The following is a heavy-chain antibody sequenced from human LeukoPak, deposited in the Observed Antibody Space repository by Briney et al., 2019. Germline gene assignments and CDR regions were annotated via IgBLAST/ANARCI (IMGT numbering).Heavy chain of an antibody. J-gene: IGHJ4*02. V-gene: IGHV4-34*01. D-gene: IGHD3-22*01. Sequence: SETLSLTCTVSGGSISSYCWCWIRKRPPQGLEWIGESNNSESTNYNPPLKSRVTISGDTSKNQFPLKLSPVTAPDTAVYFCARGPRLYCYDRSGYYYYWGQGTLVTVSS. CDR3: ARGPRLYCYDRSGYYYY. CDR1: GGSISSYC. CDR2: SNNSEST.